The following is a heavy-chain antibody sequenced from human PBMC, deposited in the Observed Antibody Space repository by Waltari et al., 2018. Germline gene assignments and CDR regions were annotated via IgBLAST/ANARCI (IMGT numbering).Heavy chain of an antibody. CDR2: IYSGCSP. CDR3: ARWQQWPVRAFDY. CDR1: GFIVSSNY. D-gene: IGHD6-19*01. V-gene: IGHV3-53*01. J-gene: IGHJ4*02. Sequence: EVQLVESGGGLIQPGGSLRLSCAASGFIVSSNYMSWVRQAPGRGLEWVSLIYSGCSPYYADSVKGRFTISRDNSKNTLYLQMDSLSVEDTAVYYCARWQQWPVRAFDYWGQGTLVTVSS.